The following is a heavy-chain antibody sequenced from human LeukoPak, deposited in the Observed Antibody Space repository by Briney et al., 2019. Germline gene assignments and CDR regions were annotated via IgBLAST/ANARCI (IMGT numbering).Heavy chain of an antibody. D-gene: IGHD2-2*01. J-gene: IGHJ4*02. CDR2: TYCRSKWYN. Sequence: SQTLSLTCAISGDSVSSNSAAWNWIRQSPSRGLEWLGRTYCRSKWYNDYAVSVKSRITINPDTSKNQFSLQLNSVTPEDTAVYYCARDLAYCSSTSCLSANLDYWGQGTLVTVSS. V-gene: IGHV6-1*01. CDR1: GDSVSSNSAA. CDR3: ARDLAYCSSTSCLSANLDY.